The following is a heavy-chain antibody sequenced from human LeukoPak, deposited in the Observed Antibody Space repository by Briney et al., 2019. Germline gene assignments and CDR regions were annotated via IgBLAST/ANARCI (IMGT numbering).Heavy chain of an antibody. V-gene: IGHV1-69*04. CDR1: GGTLSSYA. J-gene: IGHJ6*02. CDR2: IIPIFGIA. D-gene: IGHD2-15*01. Sequence: SVKVDGKASGGTLSSYAISWVRQAPGQGLEWMGRIIPIFGIANYAQKFQGRVTITADKSQSTAYMEPSSLRSEDTAVYYCARIICSGGSCPRIHNPDYYYYGMDVWGQGTTVTVSS. CDR3: ARIICSGGSCPRIHNPDYYYYGMDV.